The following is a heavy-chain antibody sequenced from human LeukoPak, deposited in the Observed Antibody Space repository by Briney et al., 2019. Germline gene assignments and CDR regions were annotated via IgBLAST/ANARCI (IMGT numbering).Heavy chain of an antibody. J-gene: IGHJ3*02. V-gene: IGHV3-11*01. CDR2: ISTSGSTI. CDR3: ARAQGDGYDDAFDI. CDR1: GFTSIDYN. Sequence: GGSLRLSCVPPGFTSIDYNISWIRQAPGRGLEWVSYISTSGSTIYYADSVKGRFTFSRDNAKNSLYLQMNSLRDDDTAVYYCARAQGDGYDDAFDIWGQGTMVTVSS. D-gene: IGHD5-24*01.